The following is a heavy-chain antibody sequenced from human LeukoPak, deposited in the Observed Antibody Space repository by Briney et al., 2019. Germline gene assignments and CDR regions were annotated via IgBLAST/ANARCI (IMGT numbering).Heavy chain of an antibody. Sequence: PGGSLRLSCAASGFTFDDYAMHWVRQAPGKGLEWVSGISWNSGSIGYADSVKGRFTISRDNSKNTLYLQMNSLRAEDTAVYYCARDREGATREGFDYWGQGTLVTVSS. CDR3: ARDREGATREGFDY. D-gene: IGHD1-26*01. CDR2: ISWNSGSI. J-gene: IGHJ4*02. V-gene: IGHV3-9*01. CDR1: GFTFDDYA.